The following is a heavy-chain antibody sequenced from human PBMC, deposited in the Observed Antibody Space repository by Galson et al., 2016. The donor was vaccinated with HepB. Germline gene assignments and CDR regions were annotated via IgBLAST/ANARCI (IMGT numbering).Heavy chain of an antibody. D-gene: IGHD3-10*01. V-gene: IGHV3-11*01. J-gene: IGHJ6*02. CDR1: GFSLSDSY. Sequence: SLRLSCAASGFSLSDSYMNWIRQAPGKGLEWVSYISSSGSTIYYADSVKGRFTISRDNARNSLYLQMNSLRDEDTAVYFCARGHQLLWNGLDVWGQGTTVTVSS. CDR3: ARGHQLLWNGLDV. CDR2: ISSSGSTI.